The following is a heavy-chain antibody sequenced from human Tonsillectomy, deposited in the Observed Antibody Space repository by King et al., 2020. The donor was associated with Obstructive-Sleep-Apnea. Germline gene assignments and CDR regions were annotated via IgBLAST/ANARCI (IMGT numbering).Heavy chain of an antibody. D-gene: IGHD6-19*01. J-gene: IGHJ4*02. Sequence: VQLVESGGGVVQPGRSLRLSCAASGFTFSSYGMHWVRQAPGKGLEWVAVISYDGSNKYYADSVKGRFTISRDNSKNTLYLQMNSLRAEGTAVYYCAKVDDGSGWPFDYWGQGTLVTVSS. CDR1: GFTFSSYG. CDR2: ISYDGSNK. CDR3: AKVDDGSGWPFDY. V-gene: IGHV3-30*18.